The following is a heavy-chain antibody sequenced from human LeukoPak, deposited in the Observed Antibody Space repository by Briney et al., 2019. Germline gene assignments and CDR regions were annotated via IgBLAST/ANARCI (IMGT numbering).Heavy chain of an antibody. CDR1: GGSISSYY. CDR3: AGDIDPGYVSDAFDI. J-gene: IGHJ3*02. V-gene: IGHV4-4*07. Sequence: SETLSLTCTVSGGSISSYYWSWIRQPAGKGLEWIGRIYTSGSTNYNPSLKSRVTMSVDTSKNQFSLKLSSVTAADTAVYYCAGDIDPGYVSDAFDIWGQGTMVTVSS. CDR2: IYTSGST. D-gene: IGHD1-1*01.